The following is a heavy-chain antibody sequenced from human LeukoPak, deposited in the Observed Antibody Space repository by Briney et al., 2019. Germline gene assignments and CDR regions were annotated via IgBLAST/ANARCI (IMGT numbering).Heavy chain of an antibody. J-gene: IGHJ5*02. V-gene: IGHV4-59*01. Sequence: SETLSLTCTVSGGSISGYYWSWLRQPPGKGLEWIGYIYYSGSTNYNPSLKSRVTISADTSKNQFSLKLSSVTAADTAVYYCARSYSSSWYWRFDPWGQGTLVTVSS. CDR2: IYYSGST. CDR3: ARSYSSSWYWRFDP. CDR1: GGSISGYY. D-gene: IGHD6-13*01.